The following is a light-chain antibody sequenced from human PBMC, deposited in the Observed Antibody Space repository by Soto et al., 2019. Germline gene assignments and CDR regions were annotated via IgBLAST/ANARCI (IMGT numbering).Light chain of an antibody. CDR1: SSDVGGYNY. CDR3: SSYTSSSTLDVV. J-gene: IGLJ2*01. Sequence: QSALTQPASVSGSPGQSITISCTGTSSDVGGYNYVSWYQQHPGKAPKLMIYDVSNRPSGVSNRFSGSKSGNTASLTISGRQAEDEADYYCSSYTSSSTLDVVFGGGPKLTVL. CDR2: DVS. V-gene: IGLV2-14*01.